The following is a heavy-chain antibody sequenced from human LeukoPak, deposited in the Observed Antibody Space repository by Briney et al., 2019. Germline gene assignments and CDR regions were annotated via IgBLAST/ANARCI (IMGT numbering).Heavy chain of an antibody. CDR1: GLTFSNVW. V-gene: IGHV3-15*01. Sequence: PGGSLRLSCAASGLTFSNVWMSWVRQVPGKGLEWVGRIRRKTDGETTDHAAPVKGRFTISRDDSKNTLYLQMNSLKTEDTAVYYCVTDLVIKGYFDYWGQGALVTVSS. J-gene: IGHJ4*02. D-gene: IGHD2-21*01. CDR2: IRRKTDGETT. CDR3: VTDLVIKGYFDY.